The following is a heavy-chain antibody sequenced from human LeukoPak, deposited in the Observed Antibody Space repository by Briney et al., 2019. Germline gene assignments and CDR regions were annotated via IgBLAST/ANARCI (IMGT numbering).Heavy chain of an antibody. CDR3: VREMGFGELCRD. CDR1: GYTFTGYY. Sequence: ASVKVSCKASGYTFTGYYMHWVRQAPGQGLEWMGWINPNSGGTNYAQKFQGRVTMTRDTSISTAYMELSRLRSDDTAVYYCVREMGFGELCRDWGQGTLVTVSS. V-gene: IGHV1-2*02. D-gene: IGHD3-10*01. CDR2: INPNSGGT. J-gene: IGHJ4*02.